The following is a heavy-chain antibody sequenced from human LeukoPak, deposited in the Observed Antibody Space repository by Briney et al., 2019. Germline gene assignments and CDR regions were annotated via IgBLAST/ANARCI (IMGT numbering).Heavy chain of an antibody. CDR1: GGSISSASYF. J-gene: IGHJ3*01. Sequence: PSETLSLTCTVSGGSISSASYFWGWIRQPPGTGLERIGTLYYSGSTYYSASLKSRVTMSGDTSRNQFSLRLSSVNAADTAVYYRAKAGVRYSDSSALYAFDFWGPGTMVTVSS. CDR2: LYYSGST. V-gene: IGHV4-39*01. D-gene: IGHD3-22*01. CDR3: AKAGVRYSDSSALYAFDF.